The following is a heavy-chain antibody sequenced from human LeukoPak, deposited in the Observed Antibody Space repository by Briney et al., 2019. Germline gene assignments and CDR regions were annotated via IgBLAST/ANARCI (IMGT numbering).Heavy chain of an antibody. Sequence: GGSLRLSCAASGFTFNEFGVHWVRQAPGKGLEWVSAIGGSGATTYYADSVKGRFTISRDNSKNTLHLQMNSLRAEDTAVYYCAKEGASDSWGQGTLVTVSS. CDR3: AKEGASDS. J-gene: IGHJ4*02. CDR1: GFTFNEFG. CDR2: IGGSGATT. V-gene: IGHV3-23*01.